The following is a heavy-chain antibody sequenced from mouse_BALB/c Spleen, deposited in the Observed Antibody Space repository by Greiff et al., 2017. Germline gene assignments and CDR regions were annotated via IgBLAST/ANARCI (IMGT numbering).Heavy chain of an antibody. V-gene: IGHV2-9*02. CDR1: GFSLTSYG. J-gene: IGHJ3*01. CDR2: IWAGGST. D-gene: IGHD3-1*01. CDR3: ARGDSAWFAY. Sequence: VNLVESGPGLVAPSQSLSITCTVSGFSLTSYGVHWVRQPPGKGLEWLGVIWAGGSTNYNSALMSRLSISKDNSKSQVFLKMNSLQTDDTAMYYCARGDSAWFAYWGQGTLVTVSA.